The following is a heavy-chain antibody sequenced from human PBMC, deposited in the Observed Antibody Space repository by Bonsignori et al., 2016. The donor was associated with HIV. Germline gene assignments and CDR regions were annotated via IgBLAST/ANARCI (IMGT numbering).Heavy chain of an antibody. CDR1: GFSFDVYT. V-gene: IGHV3-21*02. CDR3: ARGLEVVVPAPNLDS. CDR2: ISSSSAYI. Sequence: EVQLVESGGGLVKPGGSLRLSCAASGFSFDVYTMTWVRQAPGKGLEWVSSISSSSAYIYYGDSVKDRFIISRDNAKNSLFLQMDNLRVEDTAVYYCARGLEVVVPAPNLDSWGQGTLV. D-gene: IGHD2-2*01. J-gene: IGHJ4*02.